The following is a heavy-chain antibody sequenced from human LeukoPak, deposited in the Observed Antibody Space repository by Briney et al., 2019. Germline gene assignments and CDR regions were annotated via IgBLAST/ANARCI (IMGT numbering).Heavy chain of an antibody. CDR2: IHHSGST. Sequence: SETLSLTCAVYGGSFSGYYWSWIRQPPGKGLEWIGEIHHSGSTNYNPSLKSRATISVDTSKNQFSLKLSSVTAADTAVYYCARDRVPAASTFDYWGQGTLVTVSS. D-gene: IGHD2-2*01. CDR3: ARDRVPAASTFDY. J-gene: IGHJ4*02. CDR1: GGSFSGYY. V-gene: IGHV4-34*01.